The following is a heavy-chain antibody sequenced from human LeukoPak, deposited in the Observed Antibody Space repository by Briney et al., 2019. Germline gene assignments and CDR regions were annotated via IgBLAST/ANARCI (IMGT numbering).Heavy chain of an antibody. CDR2: INHSGST. V-gene: IGHV4-34*01. Sequence: SETLSLTCAVYGGSFSGYYWSWIRQPPGKGLEWIGEINHSGSTNYNPSLKSRVTISVDTSKNQFSLKLSSVTAADTAVYYCARAGWGIAARIWGHGTLVTVSS. J-gene: IGHJ4*01. CDR3: ARAGWGIAARI. D-gene: IGHD6-6*01. CDR1: GGSFSGYY.